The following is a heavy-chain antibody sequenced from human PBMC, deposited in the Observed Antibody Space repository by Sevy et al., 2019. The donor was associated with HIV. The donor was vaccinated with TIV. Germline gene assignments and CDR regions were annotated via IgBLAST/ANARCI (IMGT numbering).Heavy chain of an antibody. Sequence: SETLSLTCTVSRGSISTYYWTWIRQPPGKGLERIGYIYYSGSTDYNPSLKSRVTMSIDTSKNQFSLKLRSVTAADTAVYYCTRGGPNQQQLDYFDYWGQGTLVTVSS. J-gene: IGHJ4*02. CDR1: RGSISTYY. D-gene: IGHD6-13*01. V-gene: IGHV4-59*01. CDR3: TRGGPNQQQLDYFDY. CDR2: IYYSGST.